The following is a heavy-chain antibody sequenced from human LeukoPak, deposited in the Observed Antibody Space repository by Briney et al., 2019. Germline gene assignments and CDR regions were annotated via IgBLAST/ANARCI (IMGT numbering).Heavy chain of an antibody. CDR3: ARDPGDGFTFDY. V-gene: IGHV3-30-3*01. CDR1: GFTFSSYA. CDR2: ISYDGSNK. J-gene: IGHJ4*02. D-gene: IGHD5-24*01. Sequence: GGSLRLSCAASGFTFSSYAMHWVRQAPGKGLEWVAVISYDGSNKYYADSVKGRFTISRDNSKNTLYLQMNSLRAEDTAVYYCARDPGDGFTFDYWGQGTLVTVSS.